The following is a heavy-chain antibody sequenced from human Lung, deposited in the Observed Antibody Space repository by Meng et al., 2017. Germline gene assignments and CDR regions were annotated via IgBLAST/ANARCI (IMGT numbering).Heavy chain of an antibody. CDR2: INHSGST. V-gene: IGHV4-34*01. CDR1: GGSFSYYY. J-gene: IGHJ4*02. D-gene: IGHD4-11*01. CDR3: ARGPTTMAHDFDY. Sequence: QVQQQQWGAGLLKPSETLSLTCVVSGGSFSYYYWSWIRQPPGKGLAWIGEINHSGSTNYNPSLESRATISVDTSQNNLSLKLSSVTAADSAVYYCARGPTTMAHDFDYWGQGTLVTVSS.